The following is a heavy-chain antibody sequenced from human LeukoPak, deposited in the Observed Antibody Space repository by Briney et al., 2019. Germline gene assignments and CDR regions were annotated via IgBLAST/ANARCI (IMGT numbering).Heavy chain of an antibody. V-gene: IGHV1-8*01. D-gene: IGHD3-3*01. CDR2: MNPNSGNT. CDR3: ARAPLADFWSGYYHSYYFDY. CDR1: GYTFTSYD. J-gene: IGHJ4*02. Sequence: ASVKVSCKASGYTFTSYDINWVRQATGQGLEWMGWMNPNSGNTGYAQKFQGRVTMTRNTSISTAYMELSSLRSEDTAVYYCARAPLADFWSGYYHSYYFDYWGQGTLVTVSS.